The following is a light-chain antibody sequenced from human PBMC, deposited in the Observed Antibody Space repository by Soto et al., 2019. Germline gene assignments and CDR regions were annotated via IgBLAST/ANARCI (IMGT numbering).Light chain of an antibody. CDR1: QSVSSSY. Sequence: EIVLTQSPGTLSLSPGERATLSCRSSQSVSSSYFAWYQQKPGQAPRLLIDGAFSRATDIPDRFSGSGSGTDLTLTLSRLDPEDFAVYYCQQYVSSPRTFGEGTKVEIK. CDR3: QQYVSSPRT. CDR2: GAF. V-gene: IGKV3-20*01. J-gene: IGKJ1*01.